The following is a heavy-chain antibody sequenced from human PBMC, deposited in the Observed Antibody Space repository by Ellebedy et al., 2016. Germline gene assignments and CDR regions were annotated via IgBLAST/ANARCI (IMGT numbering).Heavy chain of an antibody. Sequence: ASVKVSCKVSGITLTELSMYWVRQAPGKGLEWMGGVDPEDDETVYAQHFQGRVTMTEYASKDTAYLELASLTSEDTAVYYCATPSNAYHSWAFDHWGQGTLVTVSS. CDR1: GITLTELS. CDR3: ATPSNAYHSWAFDH. V-gene: IGHV1-24*01. CDR2: VDPEDDET. J-gene: IGHJ4*02. D-gene: IGHD1-14*01.